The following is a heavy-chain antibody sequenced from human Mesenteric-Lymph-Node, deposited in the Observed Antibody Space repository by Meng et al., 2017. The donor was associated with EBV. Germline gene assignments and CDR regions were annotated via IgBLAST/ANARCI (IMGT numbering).Heavy chain of an antibody. CDR2: IYHSGST. CDR1: GGSLSSRNW. Sequence: QVEVEGSGPGRVKPSGTLSLPCAVPGGSLSSRNWWSWVRQPPGKGLEWIGEIYHSGSTNYNPSLKSRVTISVDESKNQFSLRLSSVTAADTAVYYCARVGAYCGGDCYHPRWGQGTLVTVSS. J-gene: IGHJ4*02. V-gene: IGHV4-4*02. D-gene: IGHD2-21*02. CDR3: ARVGAYCGGDCYHPR.